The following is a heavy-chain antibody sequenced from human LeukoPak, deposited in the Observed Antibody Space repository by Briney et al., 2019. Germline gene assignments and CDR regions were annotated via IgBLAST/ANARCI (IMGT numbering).Heavy chain of an antibody. Sequence: ASVKVSCKASGYTFTSYDINWVRQATGQGLEWMGWMNPNSGNTGYAQKFQGRVTITRNTSISTAYMELSSLRSEDTVVYYCARVLHYYGTLDIWGQGTMVTVSS. CDR1: GYTFTSYD. D-gene: IGHD3-10*01. CDR2: MNPNSGNT. CDR3: ARVLHYYGTLDI. V-gene: IGHV1-8*01. J-gene: IGHJ3*02.